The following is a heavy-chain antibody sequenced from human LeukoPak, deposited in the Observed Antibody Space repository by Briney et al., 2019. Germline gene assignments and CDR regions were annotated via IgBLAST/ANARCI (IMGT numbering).Heavy chain of an antibody. V-gene: IGHV1-8*01. CDR2: MNPNSGNT. CDR1: GYTFTSYD. J-gene: IGHJ5*02. CDR3: ARGRAAAGRRFWFDP. Sequence: ASVKVSCKASGYTFTSYDINWVRQATGQGLEWMGWMNPNSGNTGYAQKFQGRVTMTRNTSISTAYMELSSLRSEDTAVYYCARGRAAAGRRFWFDPWGQGTLVTAST. D-gene: IGHD6-13*01.